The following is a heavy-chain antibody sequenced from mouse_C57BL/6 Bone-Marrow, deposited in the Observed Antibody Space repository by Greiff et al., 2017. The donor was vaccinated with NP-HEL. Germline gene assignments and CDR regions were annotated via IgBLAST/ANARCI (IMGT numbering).Heavy chain of an antibody. CDR1: GYTFTSYW. V-gene: IGHV1-64*01. CDR3: ARPYYYGSRIFDY. CDR2: IHPNSGST. J-gene: IGHJ2*01. D-gene: IGHD1-1*01. Sequence: VQLQQPGAELVKPGASVKLSCKASGYTFTSYWMHWVKQRPGQGLEWIGMIHPNSGSTNYNEKFQSKATLTVDTSSSTAYMQLSSLTSEDTAVYYCARPYYYGSRIFDYWGQGTTLTVSS.